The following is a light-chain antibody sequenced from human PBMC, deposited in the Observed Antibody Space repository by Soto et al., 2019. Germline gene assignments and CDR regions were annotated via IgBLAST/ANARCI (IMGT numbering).Light chain of an antibody. CDR2: GAS. Sequence: EIVLTQSPGTLSLSPGERATLSCRASQSVSSSYLAWYQQKPGLAPRLLIFGASSRATGIADRFSGSGSGTDFTLTISRLEPEDFAVYYCQQYGSSPYTFGQGTKLAIK. CDR1: QSVSSSY. V-gene: IGKV3-20*01. CDR3: QQYGSSPYT. J-gene: IGKJ2*01.